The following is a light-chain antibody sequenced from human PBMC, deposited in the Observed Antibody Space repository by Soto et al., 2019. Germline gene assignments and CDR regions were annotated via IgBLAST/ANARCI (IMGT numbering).Light chain of an antibody. V-gene: IGLV1-44*01. CDR1: SSNIGSNT. CDR3: AGWDDSLNAYV. J-gene: IGLJ1*01. Sequence: QSVLTQPPSASGTPGQSVTISCSGSSSNIGSNTVNWYQQLPGTAPKLLIYSNNQRPSGVPDRFSGSKSGTSASLAISGLQYEDEADYYCAGWDDSLNAYVFGNGKKVTVL. CDR2: SNN.